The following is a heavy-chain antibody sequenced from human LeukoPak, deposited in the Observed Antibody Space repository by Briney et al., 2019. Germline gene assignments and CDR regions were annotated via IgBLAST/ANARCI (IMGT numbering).Heavy chain of an antibody. V-gene: IGHV1-18*01. J-gene: IGHJ4*02. D-gene: IGHD5-18*01. Sequence: ASVKVACQASGLTFTSYVISWVRQAPRQGLEWMGWISAYNVNTNYAQKLQGRVTMTTDTSTSTAYMELRSLRSDDTDGYYCAREAVGEYSHGSDYWGQGTVVSVS. CDR2: ISAYNVNT. CDR3: AREAVGEYSHGSDY. CDR1: GLTFTSYV.